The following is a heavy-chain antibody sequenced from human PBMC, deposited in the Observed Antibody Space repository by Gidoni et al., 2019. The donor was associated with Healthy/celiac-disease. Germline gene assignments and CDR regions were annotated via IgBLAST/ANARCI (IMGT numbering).Heavy chain of an antibody. D-gene: IGHD3-22*01. CDR2: IYYSGST. J-gene: IGHJ4*02. V-gene: IGHV4-59*08. CDR1: GGSISSYY. CDR3: ACHYYDSSGSDY. Sequence: QVQLQESGPGLVKPSETLSLPCTASGGSISSYYWSWIRQPPGKGLEWIGYIYYSGSTNYNPSLKSRVTISVDTSKNQFSLKLSSVTAADTAVYYCACHYYDSSGSDYWGQGTLVTVSS.